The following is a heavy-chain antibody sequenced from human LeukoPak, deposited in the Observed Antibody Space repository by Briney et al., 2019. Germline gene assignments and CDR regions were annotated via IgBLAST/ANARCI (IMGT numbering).Heavy chain of an antibody. Sequence: PGGSLRLSCAASGFTFSSYAMHWVRQAPGKGLEWVAVISYDGSNKYYADSVKGRFTISRDNSKNTLYLQMNSLRAEDTAVYYCARRGAHDAFDIRGQGTMVTVSS. V-gene: IGHV3-30-3*01. CDR3: ARRGAHDAFDI. CDR1: GFTFSSYA. J-gene: IGHJ3*02. CDR2: ISYDGSNK. D-gene: IGHD6-25*01.